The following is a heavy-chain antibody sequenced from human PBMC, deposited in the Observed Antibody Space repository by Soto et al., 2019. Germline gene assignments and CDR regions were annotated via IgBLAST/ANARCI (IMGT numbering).Heavy chain of an antibody. D-gene: IGHD2-8*01. CDR2: IYSGGST. CDR1: GFTVSSNY. Sequence: EVQLVESGGGLIQPGGSLRLSCAASGFTVSSNYMSWVSQAPGKGLEWVSVIYSGGSTYYADSVKGRFTISRDNSKNTLYLQVISLSAEDTAVYYCARDQGWYANWGQGTLVTASS. V-gene: IGHV3-53*01. J-gene: IGHJ4*02. CDR3: ARDQGWYAN.